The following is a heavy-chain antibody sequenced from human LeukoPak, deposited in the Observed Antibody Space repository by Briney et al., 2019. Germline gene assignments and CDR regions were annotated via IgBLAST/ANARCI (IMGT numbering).Heavy chain of an antibody. J-gene: IGHJ4*02. CDR1: GFTFSSYA. Sequence: GGSLRLSCAASGFTFSSYAVHWVRQAPGKGLEWVAVISYDGSNKYYADSVRGRFTTSRDNSKNTVYLQMNSLRAEDTAVYYCARALGVVVITTPLDYWGQGSLVTVSS. CDR3: ARALGVVVITTPLDY. D-gene: IGHD3-22*01. CDR2: ISYDGSNK. V-gene: IGHV3-30*01.